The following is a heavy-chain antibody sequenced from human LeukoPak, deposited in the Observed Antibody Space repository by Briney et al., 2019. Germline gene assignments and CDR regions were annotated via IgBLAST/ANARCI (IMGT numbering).Heavy chain of an antibody. CDR1: DGSISDHY. V-gene: IGHV4-4*07. Sequence: VEPSETLSLTCTVSDGSISDHYLSWIRQPAGKGLEWIGRMYVSGTTNYNPSLRSRVSMSMDTSKNQFSLRLTSVTAADTAVYYCARENYYDSSGYSEGMDVWGQGTTVTVS. D-gene: IGHD3-22*01. CDR3: ARENYYDSSGYSEGMDV. CDR2: MYVSGTT. J-gene: IGHJ6*02.